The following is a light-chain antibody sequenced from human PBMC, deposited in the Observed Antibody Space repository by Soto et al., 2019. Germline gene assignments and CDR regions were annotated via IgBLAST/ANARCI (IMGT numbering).Light chain of an antibody. J-gene: IGLJ1*01. CDR1: SSNIGAGYE. CDR2: ENN. V-gene: IGLV1-40*01. Sequence: QSVLTQPPSVSEAPGQRVTISCTGSSSNIGAGYEAHWYQQVPGTAPKLLIYENNNRPSGVPDRFSGSKSGTSASLAITGLHAEDEAEYYCQSDVSSLSGYVFGTGTKLTVL. CDR3: QSDVSSLSGYV.